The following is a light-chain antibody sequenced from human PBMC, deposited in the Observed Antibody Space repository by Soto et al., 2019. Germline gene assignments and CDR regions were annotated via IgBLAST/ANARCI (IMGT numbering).Light chain of an antibody. V-gene: IGKV1-5*03. J-gene: IGKJ1*01. CDR2: KAS. CDR1: QTINSW. CDR3: QQYDSYSWT. Sequence: DIQMTQSPSTLSASVGDRVTITCRASQTINSWLAWYQQKPGKAPNLLIYKASSLERGVPSRFSGSGSGTEFTLTISSLQPDDFATYYCQQYDSYSWTFGQGTKVDI.